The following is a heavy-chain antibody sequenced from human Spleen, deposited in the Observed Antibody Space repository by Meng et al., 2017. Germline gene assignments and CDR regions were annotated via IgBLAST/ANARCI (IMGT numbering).Heavy chain of an antibody. Sequence: GGSLRLSCAASGFTFSSYWMHWVRQAPGKGLEWVSAISGSGYSTYYTDSVKGRFTISRDNSKNTLSLQMNSLRAEDTAVYYCAKVSHYGDYDPNYFDYWGQGTLVTVSS. J-gene: IGHJ4*02. CDR1: GFTFSSYW. V-gene: IGHV3-23*01. CDR2: ISGSGYST. D-gene: IGHD4-17*01. CDR3: AKVSHYGDYDPNYFDY.